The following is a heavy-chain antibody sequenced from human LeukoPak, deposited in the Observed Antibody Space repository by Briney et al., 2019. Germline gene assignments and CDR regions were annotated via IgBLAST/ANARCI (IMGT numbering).Heavy chain of an antibody. Sequence: SETLSLTCTVSGGSISSGDYYWSWIRQPPGKGLEWIGYTYYSGSTYYNPSLKSRVTISVDTSKNQFSLKLSSVTAADTAVYYCARGDTAMVNYWGQGTLVTVSS. V-gene: IGHV4-30-4*01. J-gene: IGHJ4*02. CDR3: ARGDTAMVNY. D-gene: IGHD5-18*01. CDR1: GGSISSGDYY. CDR2: TYYSGST.